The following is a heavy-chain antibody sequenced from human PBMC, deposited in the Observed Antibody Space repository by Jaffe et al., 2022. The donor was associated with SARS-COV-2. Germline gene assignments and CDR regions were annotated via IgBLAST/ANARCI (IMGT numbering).Heavy chain of an antibody. CDR3: ARRTWIQLWLKAGYYMDV. D-gene: IGHD5-18*01. V-gene: IGHV4-34*01. CDR1: GGSFSGYY. Sequence: QVQLQQWGAGLLKPSETLSLTCAVYGGSFSGYYWSWIRQPPGKGLEWIGEINHSGSTNYNPSLKSRVTISVDTSKNQFSLKLSSVTAADTAVYYCARRTWIQLWLKAGYYMDVWGKGTTVTVSS. CDR2: INHSGST. J-gene: IGHJ6*03.